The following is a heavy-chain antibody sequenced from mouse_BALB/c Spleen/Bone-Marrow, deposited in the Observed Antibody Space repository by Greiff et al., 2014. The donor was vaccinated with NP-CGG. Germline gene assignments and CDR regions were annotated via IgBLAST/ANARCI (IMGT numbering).Heavy chain of an antibody. CDR3: ARGRDYDVFSY. D-gene: IGHD2-4*01. J-gene: IGHJ3*01. V-gene: IGHV1-52*01. CDR1: GYTFTSYW. CDR2: IDPYDSET. Sequence: QVQLQQSGAELVRPGASVKLSCKASGYTFTSYWMNWVTQRPEQGLEWIGRIDPYDSETHYNQKFKDKAILTVDKSSSTAYMQPSSLTSEDSAVYYCARGRDYDVFSYWGQGTLVTVSA.